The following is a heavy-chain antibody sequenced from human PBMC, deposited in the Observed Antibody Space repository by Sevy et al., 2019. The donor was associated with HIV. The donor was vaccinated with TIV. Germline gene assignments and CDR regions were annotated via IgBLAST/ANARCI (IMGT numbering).Heavy chain of an antibody. V-gene: IGHV3-64D*06. D-gene: IGHD3-10*01. J-gene: IGHJ4*02. CDR1: GFTFSDYS. CDR3: VGHLELGKLDN. CDR2: ISQYGHKT. Sequence: GGSLRLSCSASGFTFSDYSMHWVRQAPGKGLEYISSISQYGHKTYYAYSMKGKFTISRDNSRDTLFLQIHCLRSEDTAVYYCVGHLELGKLDNWGQGTLVTVSS.